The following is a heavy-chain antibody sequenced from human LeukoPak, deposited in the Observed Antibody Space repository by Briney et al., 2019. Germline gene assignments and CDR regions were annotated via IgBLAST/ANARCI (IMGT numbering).Heavy chain of an antibody. J-gene: IGHJ4*02. CDR1: GYTFTSYY. CDR2: INTSGGST. Sequence: ASVKVTCKASGYTFTSYYMHWVRQAPGQWLEWMGIINTSGGSTSYAQKFQGRVTMTRDTSTSTVYMELSSLRSEDTAVYYCARDPRFGESSAIDYWGQGTLVTVSS. V-gene: IGHV1-46*01. CDR3: ARDPRFGESSAIDY. D-gene: IGHD3-10*02.